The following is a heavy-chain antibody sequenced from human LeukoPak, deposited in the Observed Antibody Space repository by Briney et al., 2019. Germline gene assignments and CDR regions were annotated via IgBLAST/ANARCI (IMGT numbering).Heavy chain of an antibody. J-gene: IGHJ4*02. V-gene: IGHV4-31*03. Sequence: SSETLSLTCTVSGGSISTGDYFWSWIRQHPGKGLEWIGYIYYSGSTYYNPSLKSRVTMSVDTSKNQFSVKLSSVTAADTAVYYCARRPTGDPKFDYWGQGTLVTVSS. CDR3: ARRPTGDPKFDY. CDR2: IYYSGST. D-gene: IGHD7-27*01. CDR1: GGSISTGDYF.